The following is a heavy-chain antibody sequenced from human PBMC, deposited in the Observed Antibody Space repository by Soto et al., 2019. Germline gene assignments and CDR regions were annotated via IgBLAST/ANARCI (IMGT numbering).Heavy chain of an antibody. J-gene: IGHJ4*02. Sequence: QVQLVESGGGVVPPGRSLRLSCAASGFTFSSYAMHWVRQAPGKGLEWVAVISYDGSNKYYADYVKGRFTISRDNSKNTLYLQMNSLRAEDTAVYYCARDRAVAGTLDYWGQGTLVTVSS. CDR2: ISYDGSNK. CDR1: GFTFSSYA. CDR3: ARDRAVAGTLDY. D-gene: IGHD6-19*01. V-gene: IGHV3-30-3*01.